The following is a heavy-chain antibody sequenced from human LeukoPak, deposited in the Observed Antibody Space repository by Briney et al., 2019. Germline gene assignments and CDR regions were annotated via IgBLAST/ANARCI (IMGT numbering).Heavy chain of an antibody. D-gene: IGHD3-22*01. V-gene: IGHV3-23*01. CDR2: ISGSGGST. J-gene: IGHJ3*02. CDR1: GFTFSSYA. CDR3: AKDLGAYYYDSRGYSTYDAFDI. Sequence: GGSLRLSCAASGFTFSSYAMSWVRQAPGKGLEWVSAISGSGGSTYYADSVKGRFTISRDNFKNTLYLQMNSLRAEDTAVYYCAKDLGAYYYDSRGYSTYDAFDIWGQGTMVTVSS.